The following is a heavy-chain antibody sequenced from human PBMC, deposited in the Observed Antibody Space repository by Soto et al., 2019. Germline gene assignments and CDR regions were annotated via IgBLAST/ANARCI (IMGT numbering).Heavy chain of an antibody. CDR2: IYTSGST. D-gene: IGHD5-12*01. Sequence: SETLSLTCTVSGGSISSYYWSWIRQPVGKGLEWIGRIYTSGSTNYNPSLKSRVTMSVDTSKNQFSLKLSSVTAADTAVYYCARDSSGYVLWYFDLWGRGTLVTVSS. CDR3: ARDSSGYVLWYFDL. J-gene: IGHJ2*01. CDR1: GGSISSYY. V-gene: IGHV4-4*07.